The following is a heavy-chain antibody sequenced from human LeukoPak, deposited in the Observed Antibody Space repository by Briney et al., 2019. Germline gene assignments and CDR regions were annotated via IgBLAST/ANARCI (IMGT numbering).Heavy chain of an antibody. CDR2: ISSGGTYE. CDR3: ARDSTYYYDSGSSGPHYFDN. CDR1: GFTFSNYA. J-gene: IGHJ4*02. V-gene: IGHV3-30*01. D-gene: IGHD3-10*01. Sequence: PGGSLRLSCAASGFTFSNYAMHWVRQAPGKGLEWVSLISSGGTYEYYADSVKGRFNISRDNSKNTLYMQLNSLRAEDTAVYYCARDSTYYYDSGSSGPHYFDNWGQGTLVTVSS.